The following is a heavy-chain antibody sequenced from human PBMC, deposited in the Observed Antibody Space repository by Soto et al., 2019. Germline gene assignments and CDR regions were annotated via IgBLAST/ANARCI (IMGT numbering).Heavy chain of an antibody. V-gene: IGHV4-34*01. Sequence: PSETLSLTCSIYSGSFSGFYWSWIRQPPGKRLEWIGEISQSGSTNYNPSLKSRVSISVDTSKNQFSLNLTSVTAADTAVYYCARAPKVSGSSQTRPDFWGQGALVTVPS. CDR2: ISQSGST. CDR1: SGSFSGFY. CDR3: ARAPKVSGSSQTRPDF. J-gene: IGHJ4*02. D-gene: IGHD6-6*01.